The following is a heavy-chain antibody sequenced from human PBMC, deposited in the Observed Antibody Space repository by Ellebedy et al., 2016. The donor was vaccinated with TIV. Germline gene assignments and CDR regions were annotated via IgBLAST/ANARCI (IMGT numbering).Heavy chain of an antibody. CDR1: GFTFSSYS. Sequence: PGGSLRLSCAASGFTFSSYSMNWVRQAPGKGLEWVSSISTSSIIYYADSVKGRFTISRDNAKNSLYLQMNSLRAEDTAVYYCARAVVSAAVSAFDYWGQGTLVTVSS. D-gene: IGHD2-2*01. V-gene: IGHV3-48*04. CDR2: ISTSSII. J-gene: IGHJ4*02. CDR3: ARAVVSAAVSAFDY.